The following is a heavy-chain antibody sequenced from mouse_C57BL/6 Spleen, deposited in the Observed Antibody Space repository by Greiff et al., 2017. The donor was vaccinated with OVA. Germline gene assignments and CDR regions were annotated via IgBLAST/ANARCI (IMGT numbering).Heavy chain of an antibody. CDR2: IDPSDSYT. CDR3: ARENDGRSYERFAY. D-gene: IGHD1-1*01. CDR1: GYTFTSYW. Sequence: VQLQQPGAELVRPGTSVKLSCKASGYTFTSYWMHWVKQRPGQGLEWIGVIDPSDSYTNYNQKFKGKATLTVDTSSSTAYMQLSSLTSEDSAVENCARENDGRSYERFAYWGQGTLVTVAA. V-gene: IGHV1-59*01. J-gene: IGHJ3*01.